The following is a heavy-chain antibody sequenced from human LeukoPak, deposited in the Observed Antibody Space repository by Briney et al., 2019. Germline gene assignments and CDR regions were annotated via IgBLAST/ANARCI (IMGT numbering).Heavy chain of an antibody. J-gene: IGHJ4*02. D-gene: IGHD3-3*01. Sequence: ASVKVSCKASGYTFTNYGITWVRQAPGQGLEWMGWISAYNGNTNYAQKLQGRVTMTTDTSTSTAYMELRSLRSDDTAVYYCARASYDFWSGYSDYWGQGTLVTVSS. CDR2: ISAYNGNT. CDR1: GYTFTNYG. CDR3: ARASYDFWSGYSDY. V-gene: IGHV1-18*01.